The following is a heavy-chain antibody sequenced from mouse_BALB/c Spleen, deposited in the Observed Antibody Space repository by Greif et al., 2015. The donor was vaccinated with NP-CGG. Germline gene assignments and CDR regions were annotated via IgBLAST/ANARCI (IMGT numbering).Heavy chain of an antibody. Sequence: VKLQESGAELAKPGASVKMSCKASGYTFTSYWMHWVKQRPGQGLEWIGYINPSTGYTEYNQKFKDKATLTADKSSSTAYMQLSSLTSEDSAVYYCARWTTMITRFAYWGQGTLVTVSA. CDR3: ARWTTMITRFAY. J-gene: IGHJ3*01. V-gene: IGHV1-7*01. D-gene: IGHD2-4*01. CDR1: GYTFTSYW. CDR2: INPSTGYT.